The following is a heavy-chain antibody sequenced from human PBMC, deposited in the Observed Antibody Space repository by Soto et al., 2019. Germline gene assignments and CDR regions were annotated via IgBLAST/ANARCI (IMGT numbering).Heavy chain of an antibody. CDR3: ANQAGTKVPPSDY. CDR2: ISGSGGST. V-gene: IGHV3-23*01. Sequence: EVQLLESGGGLVQPGGPWGFSWPALGLPFAAIPWSWVRQPPGKGLEWVSAISGSGGSTYYADSVKGRFTISRDNSKNTLYLQMNSLRAEDTAVYYCANQAGTKVPPSDYWGQGTLVTVSS. D-gene: IGHD1-7*01. J-gene: IGHJ4*02. CDR1: GLPFAAIP.